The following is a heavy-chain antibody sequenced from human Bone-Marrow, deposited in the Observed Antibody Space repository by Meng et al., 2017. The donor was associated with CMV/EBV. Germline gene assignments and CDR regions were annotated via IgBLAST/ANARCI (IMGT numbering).Heavy chain of an antibody. CDR2: ISAYNGNT. J-gene: IGHJ6*02. CDR3: ARSLGGCSSTSCLDYYYGMDV. V-gene: IGHV1-18*01. Sequence: ASVKVSCKASGYTFTSYGISWVRQAPGQGLEWMGWISAYNGNTNYAQKLQGRVTMTTDTSTSTAYMELRSLRSEDTAVYYCARSLGGCSSTSCLDYYYGMDVWGQGTTVTVSS. CDR1: GYTFTSYG. D-gene: IGHD2-2*01.